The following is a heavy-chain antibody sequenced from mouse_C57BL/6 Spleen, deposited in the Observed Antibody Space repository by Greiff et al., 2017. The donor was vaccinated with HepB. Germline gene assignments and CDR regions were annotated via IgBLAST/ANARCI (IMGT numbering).Heavy chain of an antibody. CDR3: ARAGLGRWYFDV. V-gene: IGHV1-19*01. CDR1: GYTFTDYY. J-gene: IGHJ1*03. CDR2: INPYNGST. Sequence: VQLKQSGPVLVKPGASVKMSCKASGYTFTDYYTNWVKQRHGKSLEWIGVINPYNGSTSYNQKFKGKATLTVDKSSSTAYVGRNSLTSEGSAVYYCARAGLGRWYFDVWGTGTTVTVCS. D-gene: IGHD4-1*01.